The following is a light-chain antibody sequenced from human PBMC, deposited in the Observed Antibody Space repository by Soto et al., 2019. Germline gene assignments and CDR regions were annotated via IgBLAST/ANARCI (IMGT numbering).Light chain of an antibody. V-gene: IGKV3-15*01. CDR3: QQYNSWPQT. Sequence: EIVMTQSPATLPVSPGERATLSCRASQSVSSNLAWYQQKPGQAPRLLMYGASTRATGIPARFSGSGSGTEFTLTISSLQSEDLAVYYCQQYNSWPQTFGLGTKVEIK. CDR1: QSVSSN. J-gene: IGKJ1*01. CDR2: GAS.